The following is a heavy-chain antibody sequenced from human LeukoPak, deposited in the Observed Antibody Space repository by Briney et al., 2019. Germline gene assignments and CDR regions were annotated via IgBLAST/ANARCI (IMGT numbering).Heavy chain of an antibody. J-gene: IGHJ4*02. CDR3: ARQPLVRDCGGNCEFDY. CDR1: GYSFSNYW. V-gene: IGHV5-51*01. Sequence: GESLKISCKGSGYSFSNYWIGWVRQMPGKGLEWMGIIYPGDSNTRYSPSFQGQVTISADKSISTAYLQWTSLKASDTAIYYCARQPLVRDCGGNCEFDYWGQGTRVSVSS. D-gene: IGHD2-21*02. CDR2: IYPGDSNT.